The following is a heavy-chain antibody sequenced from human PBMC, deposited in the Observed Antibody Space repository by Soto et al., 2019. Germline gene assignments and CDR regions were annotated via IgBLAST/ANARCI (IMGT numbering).Heavy chain of an antibody. Sequence: GESLKISCKGSGYSFTSYWIGWVRQMPGKGLEWMGIIYPGDSDTRYSPSFQGQVTISADKSISTAYLQWSSLKASDTAMYYCAGFYCSGGSCYVDAFDIWGQGTMVTVSS. V-gene: IGHV5-51*01. D-gene: IGHD2-15*01. CDR1: GYSFTSYW. CDR2: IYPGDSDT. J-gene: IGHJ3*02. CDR3: AGFYCSGGSCYVDAFDI.